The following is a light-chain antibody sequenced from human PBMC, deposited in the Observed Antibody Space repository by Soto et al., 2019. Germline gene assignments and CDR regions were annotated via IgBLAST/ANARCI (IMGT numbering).Light chain of an antibody. CDR2: DAS. J-gene: IGKJ5*01. CDR3: QEHASI. CDR1: QNLGDGR. V-gene: IGKV3-20*01. Sequence: VLTQSPGTLSSSPGERDTPSCRANQNLGDGRLAWYQQKPGQPPTLLIYDASTRATGIPDRFSGSWSGTDFTLAIRRLEPEDFAVYYCQEHASIFGQGTRLEIK.